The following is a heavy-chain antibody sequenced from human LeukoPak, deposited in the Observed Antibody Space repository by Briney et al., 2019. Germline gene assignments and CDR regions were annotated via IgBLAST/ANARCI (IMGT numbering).Heavy chain of an antibody. J-gene: IGHJ3*02. V-gene: IGHV4-4*09. CDR1: GGSINSYY. Sequence: PSETLSLTCSVSGGSINSYYWSWIRQPPGKGLEWIGYIYSSGSTNYNPSLKSRVTISVDTSKNQFSLKLISVTAADTAVYYCARHIAAGVDAFDIWGQGTMVTVSS. CDR3: ARHIAAGVDAFDI. CDR2: IYSSGST. D-gene: IGHD6-13*01.